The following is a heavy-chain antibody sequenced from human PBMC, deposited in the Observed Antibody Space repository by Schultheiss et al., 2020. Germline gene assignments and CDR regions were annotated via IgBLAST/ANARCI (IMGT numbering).Heavy chain of an antibody. V-gene: IGHV3-15*07. CDR2: IKSKTDGGTT. CDR1: GFTFSSYW. CDR3: ATDTSTLARYSAMDV. J-gene: IGHJ6*02. Sequence: GGSLRLSCAASGFTFSSYWMHWVRQAPGKGLEWVGRIKSKTDGGTTDYAAPVKGRFTISRDDSKNTLYLQMNSLRAEDTAIYYCATDTSTLARYSAMDVWGQGTAVTVSS. D-gene: IGHD4-11*01.